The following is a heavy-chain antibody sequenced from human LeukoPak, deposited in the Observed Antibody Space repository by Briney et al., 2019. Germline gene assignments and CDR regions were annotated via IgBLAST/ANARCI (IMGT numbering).Heavy chain of an antibody. J-gene: IGHJ6*02. V-gene: IGHV3-9*01. CDR2: ISWSSGSI. D-gene: IGHD3-3*01. Sequence: GRSLRLSCAASGFTFDDYAMHWVRQAPGKGLEWVSGISWSSGSIGYADSVKGRFTISRDNAKNSLYLQMNSLRAEDTALYYCAKQRYYYDFWSGPADFGMDVWGQGTTVTVSS. CDR1: GFTFDDYA. CDR3: AKQRYYYDFWSGPADFGMDV.